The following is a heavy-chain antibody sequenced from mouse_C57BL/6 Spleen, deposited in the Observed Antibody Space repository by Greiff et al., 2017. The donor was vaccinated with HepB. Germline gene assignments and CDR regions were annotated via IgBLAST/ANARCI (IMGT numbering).Heavy chain of an antibody. D-gene: IGHD4-1*02. CDR1: GYTFTSYW. J-gene: IGHJ2*01. V-gene: IGHV1-52*01. CDR3: AREGVAQLGRYYFDY. Sequence: QVQLQQPGAELVRPGSSVKLSCKASGYTFTSYWMHWVKQRPIQGLEWIGNIDPSDSETHYNQKFKDKATLTVDKSSSTAYMQLSSLTSEDSAVYYCAREGVAQLGRYYFDYWGQGTTLTVSS. CDR2: IDPSDSET.